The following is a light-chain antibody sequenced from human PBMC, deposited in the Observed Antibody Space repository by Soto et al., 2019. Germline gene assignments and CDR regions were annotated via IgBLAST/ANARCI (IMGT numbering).Light chain of an antibody. CDR3: GSWDSSLSAYV. V-gene: IGLV1-51*01. J-gene: IGLJ1*01. CDR2: DDN. Sequence: QSVMTQPPSVSAAPGQTVTISCSGSSSNIGGNSVSWYQQLPGTAPKLLIYDDNKRPSGIPDRFSGSKSGTSANLGITGFQTGDEADYYCGSWDSSLSAYVFGTGTKLTVL. CDR1: SSNIGGNS.